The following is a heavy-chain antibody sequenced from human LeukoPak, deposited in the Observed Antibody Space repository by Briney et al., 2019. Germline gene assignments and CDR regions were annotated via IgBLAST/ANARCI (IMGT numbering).Heavy chain of an antibody. CDR2: ISSSSSTI. CDR3: AREGRYSYGYFVFDY. V-gene: IGHV3-48*04. J-gene: IGHJ4*02. Sequence: GGSLRLSCAASGFTFSSYSMNWVRQAPGKGLEWVSYISSSSSTIYYADSVKGRFTISRDNAKNSLYLQMNSLRAEDTAVYYCAREGRYSYGYFVFDYWGQGTLVTVSS. CDR1: GFTFSSYS. D-gene: IGHD5-18*01.